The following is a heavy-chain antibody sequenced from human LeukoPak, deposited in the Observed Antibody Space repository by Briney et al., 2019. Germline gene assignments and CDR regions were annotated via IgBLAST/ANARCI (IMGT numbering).Heavy chain of an antibody. CDR2: INPSGGIT. D-gene: IGHD3-3*01. V-gene: IGHV1-46*01. CDR3: ARTIQDWFDP. Sequence: ASVKVSCKASGYTFTNYYIHWVRQAPGQGLEWVGIINPSGGITSYAQKFQGRVSMTRDTSTSTVYMELSSLRSEDTAVFYCARTIQDWFDPWGQGTLVTVSS. CDR1: GYTFTNYY. J-gene: IGHJ5*02.